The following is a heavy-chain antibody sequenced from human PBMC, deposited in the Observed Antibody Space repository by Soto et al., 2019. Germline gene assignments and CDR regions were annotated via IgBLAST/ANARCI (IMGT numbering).Heavy chain of an antibody. D-gene: IGHD5-18*01. V-gene: IGHV4-4*02. CDR2: IYHSGST. CDR3: AGDRAEGRLWLPHGMDV. CDR1: SGSISSSNW. J-gene: IGHJ6*02. Sequence: SETLSLTCAVSSGSISSSNWWSWVRQPPGKGLEWIGEIYHSGSTNYNPSLKSRVTISVDKSKNQFSLKLSSVTAADTAVYYCAGDRAEGRLWLPHGMDVWGQGTTVTVSS.